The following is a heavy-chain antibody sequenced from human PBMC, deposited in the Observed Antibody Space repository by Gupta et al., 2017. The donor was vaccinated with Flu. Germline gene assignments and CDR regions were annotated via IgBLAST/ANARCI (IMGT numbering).Heavy chain of an antibody. D-gene: IGHD3-16*01. CDR2: IYYSGST. CDR3: AREIPPGNGWAEYYFDY. V-gene: IGHV4-31*03. J-gene: IGHJ4*02. Sequence: QVQLQESGPGLVKPSQTLSLTCPFSGGSISSGGYYWSWIRQHPGKGLEWIGYIYYSGSTYYNPSLKSRVTISVDTSKNQFSLKLSSVTAADTAVYYCAREIPPGNGWAEYYFDYWGQGTLVTVSS. CDR1: GGSISSGGYY.